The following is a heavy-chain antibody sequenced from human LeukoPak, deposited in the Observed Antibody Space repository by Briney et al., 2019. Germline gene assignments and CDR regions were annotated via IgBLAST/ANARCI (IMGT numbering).Heavy chain of an antibody. D-gene: IGHD3-22*01. J-gene: IGHJ3*02. V-gene: IGHV1-2*02. Sequence: APVKACCKASRYSFTAYYINSVRQAARQGREWRRWINPNIGGTKSATKFPGRVTMTRDPSITTAYMEMSNLRSDGSVVYYCARAGLWDYSDSSGYHNGAVDIWGQGTMVTVSS. CDR2: INPNIGGT. CDR3: ARAGLWDYSDSSGYHNGAVDI. CDR1: RYSFTAYY.